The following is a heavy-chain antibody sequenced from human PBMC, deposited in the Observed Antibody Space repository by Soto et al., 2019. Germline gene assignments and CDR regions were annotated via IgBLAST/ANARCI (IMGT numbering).Heavy chain of an antibody. CDR1: GYTFTSYY. V-gene: IGHV1-46*01. J-gene: IGHJ5*02. Sequence: ASVKVSCKASGYTFTSYYMHWVRQAPGQGLEWMGIINPSGGSTSYAQKFQGRVTMTRDTSTSTVYTELSSLRSEDTAVYYCAREDPIAAAGTGNWFDPWGQGTLVTVSS. D-gene: IGHD6-13*01. CDR3: AREDPIAAAGTGNWFDP. CDR2: INPSGGST.